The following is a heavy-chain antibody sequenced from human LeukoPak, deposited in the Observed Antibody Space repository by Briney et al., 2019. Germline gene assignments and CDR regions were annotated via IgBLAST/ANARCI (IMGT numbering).Heavy chain of an antibody. CDR1: GGSMSSNSYY. Sequence: SETLSLTCTVSGGSMSSNSYYWSWIRQPAGKGLEWIGRIYTSGSTNYNPSLKSRVTISVDTSKNQFSLKLSSVTAADTAVYYCARDRRDMVRGINIVRQYHYYYYKDVWGKGTTVTVSS. D-gene: IGHD3-10*01. CDR3: ARDRRDMVRGINIVRQYHYYYYKDV. CDR2: IYTSGST. J-gene: IGHJ6*03. V-gene: IGHV4-61*02.